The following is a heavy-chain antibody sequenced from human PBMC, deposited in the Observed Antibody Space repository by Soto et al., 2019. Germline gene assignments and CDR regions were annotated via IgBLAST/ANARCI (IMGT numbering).Heavy chain of an antibody. CDR3: VSGYYYRVDY. D-gene: IGHD3-22*01. CDR2: IYYSGST. J-gene: IGHJ4*02. CDR1: GGSISSSSYY. Sequence: SETLSLTCTVSGGSISSSSYYWGWIRQPPGKGLEWIGSIYYSGSTNYNPSLKSRVTISVDTSKNQFSLKLSSVTAADTAVYYCVSGYYYRVDYWGQGTLVTVSS. V-gene: IGHV4-39*07.